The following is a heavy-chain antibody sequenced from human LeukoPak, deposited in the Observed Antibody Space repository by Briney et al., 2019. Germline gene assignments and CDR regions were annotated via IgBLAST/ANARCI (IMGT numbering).Heavy chain of an antibody. V-gene: IGHV4-31*03. CDR2: IYYSGST. CDR1: GFSISSGGYY. D-gene: IGHD2-15*01. J-gene: IGHJ4*02. Sequence: PSQTLSLTCTVSGFSISSGGYYWSCIRQHPGKGLEWIGYIYYSGSTYYTPSLKSRVTIAVDTSKNQFSLKLSSVTAADTAVYYCARGLRSKIFDYWGQGTLVTVSS. CDR3: ARGLRSKIFDY.